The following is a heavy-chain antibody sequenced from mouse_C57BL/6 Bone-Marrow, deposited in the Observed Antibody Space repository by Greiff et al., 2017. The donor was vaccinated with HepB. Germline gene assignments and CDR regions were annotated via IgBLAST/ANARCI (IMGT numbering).Heavy chain of an antibody. Sequence: QVQLQQPGAELVKPGASVKLSCKASGYTFTSYWMQWVKQRPGQGLEWIGEIDPSDSYTNYNQKFKGKATLTVDTSSSTAYMQLSSLTSEDSAVYYCARYPYYGSSYRYFEVWGTGTTVTVSS. CDR3: ARYPYYGSSYRYFEV. V-gene: IGHV1-50*01. D-gene: IGHD1-1*01. J-gene: IGHJ1*03. CDR2: IDPSDSYT. CDR1: GYTFTSYW.